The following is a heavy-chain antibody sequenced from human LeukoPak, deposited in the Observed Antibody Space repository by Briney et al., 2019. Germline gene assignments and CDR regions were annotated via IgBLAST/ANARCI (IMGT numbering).Heavy chain of an antibody. CDR1: GGSINGATYY. CDR3: ARRLNAFDI. J-gene: IGHJ3*02. D-gene: IGHD6-25*01. V-gene: IGHV4-31*03. Sequence: SETLSLTCTVSGGSINGATYYWSWIRQHPGKGLEWIGYIYYTGSTFYNPSLKSRVTMSVDTSKNQFSLRLNSVTAADTAVYYCARRLNAFDIWGQGTLVTVSS. CDR2: IYYTGST.